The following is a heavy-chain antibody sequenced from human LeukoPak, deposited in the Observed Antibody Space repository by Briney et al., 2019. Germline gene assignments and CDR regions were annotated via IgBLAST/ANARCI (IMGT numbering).Heavy chain of an antibody. D-gene: IGHD6-6*01. J-gene: IGHJ4*02. CDR1: GGSISSGGYY. V-gene: IGHV4-31*03. Sequence: PSQTLSLACTVAGGSISSGGYYWRWLREHPGTGLEWIGHIYYNGSTYYNPSLKSRVTISVDTSKNQFSLKLSSVTAADAAVYYCARGRYSSSAYWGQGTLVTVSS. CDR2: IYYNGST. CDR3: ARGRYSSSAY.